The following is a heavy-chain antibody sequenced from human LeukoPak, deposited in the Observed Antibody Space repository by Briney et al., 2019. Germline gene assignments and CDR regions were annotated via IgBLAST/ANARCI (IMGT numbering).Heavy chain of an antibody. D-gene: IGHD6-13*01. CDR2: IYHSGST. CDR3: ASGGLYSSSWYNWFDP. V-gene: IGHV4-38-2*02. CDR1: GYSISSGYY. J-gene: IGHJ5*02. Sequence: SETLSLTCTVSGYSISSGYYWGWIRQPPGKGLEWIGSIYHSGSTYYNPSLKSRVTISVDTSKNQFSLKLSSVTAADTAVYYCASGGLYSSSWYNWFDPWGQGTLVTVSS.